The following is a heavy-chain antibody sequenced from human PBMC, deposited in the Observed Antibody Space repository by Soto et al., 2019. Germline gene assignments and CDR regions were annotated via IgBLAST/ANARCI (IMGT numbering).Heavy chain of an antibody. CDR1: GFTFSSYS. J-gene: IGHJ6*02. D-gene: IGHD6-13*01. CDR2: ISSSSSTI. Sequence: GGSLRLSCAASGFTFSSYSMNWVRQAPGKGLEWVSYISSSSSTIYYADSVKGRFTISRDNAKNSLYPQMNSLRDEDTAVYYCARDQGYSSSWYTGYGYYYGMDVWGQGTTVTVSS. V-gene: IGHV3-48*02. CDR3: ARDQGYSSSWYTGYGYYYGMDV.